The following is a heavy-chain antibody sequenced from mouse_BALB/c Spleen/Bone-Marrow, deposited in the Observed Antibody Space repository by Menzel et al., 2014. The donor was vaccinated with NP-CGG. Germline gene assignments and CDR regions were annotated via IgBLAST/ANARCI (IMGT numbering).Heavy chain of an antibody. CDR2: INPYNDGS. J-gene: IGHJ2*01. Sequence: VQLQQSGPELVKPGASVKMSCKASGYTFTSYVMHWVKQKPGQGLEWIGYINPYNDGSKYNEKFKGKATLTSDKSSSTAYMERSSLTSEDSAVYYCARYYYGYYFDYWGQGTTLTVSS. V-gene: IGHV1-14*01. D-gene: IGHD1-2*01. CDR1: GYTFTSYV. CDR3: ARYYYGYYFDY.